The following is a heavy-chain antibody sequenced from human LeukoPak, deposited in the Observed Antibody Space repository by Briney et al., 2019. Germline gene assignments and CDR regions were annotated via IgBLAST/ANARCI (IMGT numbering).Heavy chain of an antibody. D-gene: IGHD5-18*01. CDR2: IYHSGST. J-gene: IGHJ6*03. CDR1: GGSISSSNW. V-gene: IGHV4-4*02. Sequence: PSETLSLTCAVSGGSISSSNWWSWVRQPPGKGLEWIGEIYHSGSTNYNPSLKSRVTISVDKSKNQFSLKLRSVTAADTAVYYCARVDRYSYGYWAPAYYYYMDVWGKGTTVTVSS. CDR3: ARVDRYSYGYWAPAYYYYMDV.